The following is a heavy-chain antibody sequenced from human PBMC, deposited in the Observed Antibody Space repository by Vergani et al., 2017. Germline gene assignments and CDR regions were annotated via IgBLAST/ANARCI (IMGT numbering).Heavy chain of an antibody. V-gene: IGHV4-59*11. CDR1: GGSFSSHY. CDR3: ARVRVRDDCLDY. J-gene: IGHJ4*02. Sequence: QVQLQQWGAGLLKPSETLSLTCAVYGGSFSSHYWSWIRQPPGKGLEWIGYIYYSGSTNYNPSLKSRVTISVDTYKNQFSLKLSSVTAADTAVYYCARVRVRDDCLDYWGQGTLVTVSS. D-gene: IGHD1-1*01. CDR2: IYYSGST.